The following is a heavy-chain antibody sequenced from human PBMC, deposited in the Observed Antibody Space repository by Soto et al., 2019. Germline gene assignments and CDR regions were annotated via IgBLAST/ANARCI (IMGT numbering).Heavy chain of an antibody. V-gene: IGHV6-1*01. Sequence: SQTLSLTCAISGDSVSSNTASSNWISHSPSRGLEWLGRTYFRSQSYNDYAVSLESRIIINPDTSNNQFSRQLNSVTPEGTAVYFCAKGANLGPKTGYAFDPWGQGIMVTVSS. CDR1: GDSVSSNTAS. CDR2: TYFRSQSYN. J-gene: IGHJ5*02. D-gene: IGHD5-12*01. CDR3: AKGANLGPKTGYAFDP.